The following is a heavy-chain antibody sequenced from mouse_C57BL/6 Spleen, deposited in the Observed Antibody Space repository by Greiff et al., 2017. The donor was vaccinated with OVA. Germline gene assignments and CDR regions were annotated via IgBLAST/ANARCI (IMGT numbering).Heavy chain of an antibody. CDR1: GFSFTSYG. V-gene: IGHV2-2*01. CDR2: IWSGGST. CDR3: ARESQIYYGNLHWYFDV. J-gene: IGHJ1*03. D-gene: IGHD2-1*01. Sequence: VQGVESGPGLVQPSQSLSITCTVSGFSFTSYGVHWVRQSPGKGLEWLGVIWSGGSTDYNAAFISRLSISKDNSKSQVFFKMNSLQADDTAIYYCARESQIYYGNLHWYFDVWGTGTTVTVSS.